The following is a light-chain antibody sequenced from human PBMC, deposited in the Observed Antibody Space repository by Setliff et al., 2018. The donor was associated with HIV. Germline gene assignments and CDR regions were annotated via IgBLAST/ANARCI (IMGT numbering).Light chain of an antibody. Sequence: SALAQPRSVSGSPGQSVTISCTGTSSDVGAYNYVSWYQQHPGKAPKLMIYDVSNRPSGVPDRFSGSKSGNTASLTISGLQAEDEADYYCCSYAGTYTAYWIFGGGTKVT. CDR3: CSYAGTYTAYWI. J-gene: IGLJ3*02. CDR2: DVS. V-gene: IGLV2-11*01. CDR1: SSDVGAYNY.